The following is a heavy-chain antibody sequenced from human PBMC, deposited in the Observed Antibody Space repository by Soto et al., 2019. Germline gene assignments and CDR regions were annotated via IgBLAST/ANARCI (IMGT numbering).Heavy chain of an antibody. Sequence: GSSGKGSCKASGYIFGKFGISWMRQVPGQGRDWRGWVSVDRGEGDYSQNFQGRVTMTADTSTNTAYMELRTLKYCDTAVYYCARASGVGVVATSLWGQGTLVTVSS. D-gene: IGHD2-15*01. V-gene: IGHV1-18*01. CDR3: ARASGVGVVATSL. J-gene: IGHJ4*02. CDR2: VSVDRGEG. CDR1: GYIFGKFG.